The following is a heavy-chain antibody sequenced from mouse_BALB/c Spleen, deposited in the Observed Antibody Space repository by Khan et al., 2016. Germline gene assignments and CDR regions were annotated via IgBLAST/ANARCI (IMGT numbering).Heavy chain of an antibody. CDR3: ARSGDSYAMDY. Sequence: QEVQSGPELKKPGETVKISCKASGYTFTNYGMNWVKQAPGKGLKWMGWINTYTGEPTYADDFKGRFAFSLETSASTAYLQINNLKNEDTATYFCARSGDSYAMDYWGQGTSVTVSS. D-gene: IGHD3-1*01. J-gene: IGHJ4*01. CDR1: GYTFTNYG. V-gene: IGHV9-3-1*01. CDR2: INTYTGEP.